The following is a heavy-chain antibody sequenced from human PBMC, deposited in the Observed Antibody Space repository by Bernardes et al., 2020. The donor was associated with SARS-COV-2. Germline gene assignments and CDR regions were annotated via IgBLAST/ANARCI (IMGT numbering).Heavy chain of an antibody. CDR2: ITTSGNTI. CDR3: ARVGGYSRSSPDY. V-gene: IGHV3-48*03. CDR1: GFTFRSYE. J-gene: IGHJ4*02. D-gene: IGHD6-6*01. Sequence: GGSLRLSCAASGFTFRSYEMNWVRQAPGKGLEWVSYITTSGNTIYYADSVKGRFTISRDNAKNSLYLQMNSLRAEDTAVYYCARVGGYSRSSPDYWGQGTLVTVSS.